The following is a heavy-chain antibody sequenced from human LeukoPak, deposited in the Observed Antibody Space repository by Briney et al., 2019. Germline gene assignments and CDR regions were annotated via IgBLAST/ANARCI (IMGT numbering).Heavy chain of an antibody. J-gene: IGHJ6*02. D-gene: IGHD3-3*01. Sequence: SETLSLTCTVSGGSVSSGSYYWSWLRQPPGTGLEWIGYIYYSGSTNYNPSLKSRVTISVDTSKNQFSLKLSSVTAADTAVYYCARDPGPLASRITIFGVTCGMDVWGQGTTVTVSS. CDR1: GGSVSSGSYY. CDR3: ARDPGPLASRITIFGVTCGMDV. CDR2: IYYSGST. V-gene: IGHV4-61*01.